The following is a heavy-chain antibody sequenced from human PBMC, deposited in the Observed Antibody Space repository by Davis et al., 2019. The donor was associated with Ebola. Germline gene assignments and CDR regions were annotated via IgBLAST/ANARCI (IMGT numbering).Heavy chain of an antibody. Sequence: GESLKISCAASGFTFSTYSMNWVRQAPGRGLEWVSFIRHDSSDIYYADSVRGRFTISRDNAGNSLYLQMNSLRAEDTAVYYCARHDYGDSHFDYWGQGTLVTVSS. CDR3: ARHDYGDSHFDY. V-gene: IGHV3-48*01. CDR2: IRHDSSDI. J-gene: IGHJ4*02. CDR1: GFTFSTYS. D-gene: IGHD4-17*01.